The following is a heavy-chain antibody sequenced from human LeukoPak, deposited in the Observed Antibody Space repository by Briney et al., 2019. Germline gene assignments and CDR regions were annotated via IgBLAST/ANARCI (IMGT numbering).Heavy chain of an antibody. J-gene: IGHJ4*02. CDR2: VGSSGNII. CDR1: GFTFSNYD. V-gene: IGHV3-48*03. CDR3: ARVSIGSYFDY. Sequence: GGSLRLSCAASGFTFSNYDMNWVRQAPGKGLEWVSCVGSSGNIILYADSVKGRFTISRDNAKNTLYLQMSSLTTEDTAMYYCARVSIGSYFDYWGQGTLVTVSS. D-gene: IGHD3-10*01.